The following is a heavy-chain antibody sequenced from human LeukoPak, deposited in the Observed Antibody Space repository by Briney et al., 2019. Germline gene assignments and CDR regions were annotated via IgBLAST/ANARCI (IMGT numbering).Heavy chain of an antibody. D-gene: IGHD6-19*01. CDR1: GFTFSSYS. Sequence: GGSLRLSCAASGFTFSSYSMNWVRQAPGKGLEWVSSISSSSSYIYYADSVKGRFTISRDNAKNTLYLQMNSLRAGDTAVYYCARASFGSGWYDYWGQGTLVTVSS. V-gene: IGHV3-21*01. J-gene: IGHJ4*02. CDR3: ARASFGSGWYDY. CDR2: ISSSSSYI.